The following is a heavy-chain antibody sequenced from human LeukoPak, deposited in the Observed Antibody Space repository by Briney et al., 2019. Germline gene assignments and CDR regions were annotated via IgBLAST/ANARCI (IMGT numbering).Heavy chain of an antibody. D-gene: IGHD1-1*01. CDR2: INPNSGDT. Sequence: ASVKVSCQASGYTNTGYYIHWVRPAPGQGLEWMGWINPNSGDTNYAQKFQGRVTMTRDTSINTAFVELSRLRSDDTAVYYCARDRHWNQGNSDDWGQRSLVTVSS. CDR3: ARDRHWNQGNSDD. J-gene: IGHJ4*02. CDR1: GYTNTGYY. V-gene: IGHV1-2*02.